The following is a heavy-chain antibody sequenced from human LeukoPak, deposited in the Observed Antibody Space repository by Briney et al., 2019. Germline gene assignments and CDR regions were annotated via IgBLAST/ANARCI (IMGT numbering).Heavy chain of an antibody. Sequence: GGSLRLSCAASGFTFSSYAISWVRQAPGKGLEWVSAISGSGGSAYYADSVKGRFTISRDNSKNTLYLQMNSLRAEDTAVYYCAKARVHYDFWSGYYYYGMDVWGQGTTVTVSS. V-gene: IGHV3-23*01. D-gene: IGHD3-3*01. CDR2: ISGSGGSA. J-gene: IGHJ6*02. CDR3: AKARVHYDFWSGYYYYGMDV. CDR1: GFTFSSYA.